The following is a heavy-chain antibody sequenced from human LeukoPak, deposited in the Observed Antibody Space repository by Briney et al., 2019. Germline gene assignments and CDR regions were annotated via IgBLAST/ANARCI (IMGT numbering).Heavy chain of an antibody. CDR2: ISWNSGSI. Sequence: PGRSLRLSCAASGFTFDDYAMHWVRQAPGKGLEWVSGISWNSGSIGYADSVKGRFTISRDNSKNTLYLQMNSVRAEDTAVYYCAKPYYYDSSGHFDYWGQGTLVTVSS. J-gene: IGHJ4*02. D-gene: IGHD3-22*01. CDR1: GFTFDDYA. CDR3: AKPYYYDSSGHFDY. V-gene: IGHV3-9*01.